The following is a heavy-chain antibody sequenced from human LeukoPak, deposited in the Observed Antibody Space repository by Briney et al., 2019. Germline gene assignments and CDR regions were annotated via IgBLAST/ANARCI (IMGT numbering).Heavy chain of an antibody. CDR3: ARDWYSSGWSVLDY. D-gene: IGHD6-19*01. CDR1: GGSISSSRDY. Sequence: PSETLSLTCIVSGGSISSSRDYWAWIRQPPGKGLEWIANIYYSGSTYYNPSLKSRVTISVDTSKNQLSLKLTSVTAADTAVYFCARDWYSSGWSVLDYWGQGTLVTVSS. V-gene: IGHV4-39*07. CDR2: IYYSGST. J-gene: IGHJ4*02.